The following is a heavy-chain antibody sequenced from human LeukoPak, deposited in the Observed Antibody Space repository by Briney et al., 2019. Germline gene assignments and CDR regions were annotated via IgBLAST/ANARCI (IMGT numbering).Heavy chain of an antibody. J-gene: IGHJ3*01. CDR3: ARGDFDDYGDYVDAFEF. Sequence: GGSLRLSCAASGFTFSSYGMHWVRQAPGKGLEWVAFIRYDGSNKYYADSVKGRFTISRDNSKNTLYLQMNSLRAEDTAAYYCARGDFDDYGDYVDAFEFWGQGTMVTVS. CDR1: GFTFSSYG. D-gene: IGHD4-17*01. V-gene: IGHV3-30*02. CDR2: IRYDGSNK.